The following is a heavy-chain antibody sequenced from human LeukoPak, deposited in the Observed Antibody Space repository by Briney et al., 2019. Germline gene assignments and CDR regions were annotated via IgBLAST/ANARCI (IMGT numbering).Heavy chain of an antibody. D-gene: IGHD2-2*01. CDR2: ISSSGSTI. CDR1: GFTFSSYE. CDR3: AKDIVVVPAYPDAFDI. Sequence: GGSLRLSCAASGFTFSSYEMNWVRQAPGKGLEWVSYISSSGSTIYYADSVKGRFTISRDNSKNTLYLQMNSLRAEDTAVYYCAKDIVVVPAYPDAFDIWGQGTMVTVSS. V-gene: IGHV3-48*03. J-gene: IGHJ3*02.